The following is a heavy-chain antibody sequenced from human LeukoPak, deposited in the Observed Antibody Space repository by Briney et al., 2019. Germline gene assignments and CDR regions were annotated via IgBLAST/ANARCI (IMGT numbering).Heavy chain of an antibody. Sequence: ASVKISCKASGYTFTGYYMHWVRQAPGQGLEWMGWINPNSGGTNYAQKFQGRVIMTRGTSISTAYMALSRLRSDDTAVYYCARYYYDTSSAFDIWGQGTMVSVSS. D-gene: IGHD3-22*01. CDR3: ARYYYDTSSAFDI. J-gene: IGHJ3*02. CDR2: INPNSGGT. CDR1: GYTFTGYY. V-gene: IGHV1-2*02.